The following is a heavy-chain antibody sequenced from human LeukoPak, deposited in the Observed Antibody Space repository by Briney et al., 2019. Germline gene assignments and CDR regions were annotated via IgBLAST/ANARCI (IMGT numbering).Heavy chain of an antibody. CDR2: IYYSGST. CDR1: GGSITSYY. D-gene: IGHD4-17*01. J-gene: IGHJ3*02. Sequence: KTSETLSLTCTVSGGSITSYYWSWIRQPPGKGLQWIGYIYYSGSTNYNPSLKSRVTISVDTSKNQFSLKLSSVTAADTAVYYCASDDYGDLVNAFDIWGQGTMVTVSS. CDR3: ASDDYGDLVNAFDI. V-gene: IGHV4-59*01.